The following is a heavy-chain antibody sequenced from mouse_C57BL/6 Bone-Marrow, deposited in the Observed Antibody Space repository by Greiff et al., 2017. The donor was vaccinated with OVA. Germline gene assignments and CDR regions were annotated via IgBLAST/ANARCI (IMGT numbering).Heavy chain of an antibody. CDR3: ERRGTNMVTTGCFDV. V-gene: IGHV1-78*01. CDR2: FYPRDGSI. J-gene: IGHJ1*03. D-gene: IGHD2-2*01. CDR1: GYTFTDHT. Sequence: QVQLMQSDAELVKPGASVKISCKASGYTFTDHTIPWMKQRPEQGLEWIGYFYPRDGSIKYNEKFKGTATLTADKSSNTASMQLKSLTSEESAVYLCERRGTNMVTTGCFDVWGTGTTVTVSS.